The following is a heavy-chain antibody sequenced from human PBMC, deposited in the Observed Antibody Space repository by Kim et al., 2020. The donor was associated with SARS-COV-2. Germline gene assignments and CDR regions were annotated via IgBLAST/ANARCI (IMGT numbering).Heavy chain of an antibody. J-gene: IGHJ3*02. Sequence: GGSLRLSCAASGFTFSSYWMTWVRQAPGKGLEWVANIKQDGNQKYSVDSVKGRFTISRDNAKNSLYLQMHSLSAEDTAVYYCSRDGDLYSSGKDAFDIWGQGTMVTVSS. D-gene: IGHD3-22*01. V-gene: IGHV3-7*01. CDR1: GFTFSSYW. CDR3: SRDGDLYSSGKDAFDI. CDR2: IKQDGNQK.